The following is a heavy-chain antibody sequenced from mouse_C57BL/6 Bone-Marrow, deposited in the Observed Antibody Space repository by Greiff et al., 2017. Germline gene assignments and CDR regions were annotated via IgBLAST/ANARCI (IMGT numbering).Heavy chain of an antibody. CDR3: ARVGYSNFYFDY. V-gene: IGHV1-64*01. D-gene: IGHD2-5*01. Sequence: QVQLQQSGAELVKPGASVKLSCKASGYTFTSYWMNWVKQRPGQGLEWIGMIHPNSGSTNYNEKFKSKATLTVDKSSSTAYMQLSSLTSEDSAVYYCARVGYSNFYFDYWGQGTTLTVSS. CDR1: GYTFTSYW. CDR2: IHPNSGST. J-gene: IGHJ2*01.